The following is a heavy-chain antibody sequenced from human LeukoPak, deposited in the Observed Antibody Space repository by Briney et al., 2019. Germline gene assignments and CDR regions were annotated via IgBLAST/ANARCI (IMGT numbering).Heavy chain of an antibody. Sequence: SETLSLTCTVSGGSIRSYYWSWIRQSPGKGLEWIGYIYYSGSTNYNPSLKSRVSISVDTSKNQFSLKLSSVTAADTAVYYCARTGSTVTMLYPFDRWDQGTLVTVSS. V-gene: IGHV4-59*01. CDR2: IYYSGST. CDR1: GGSIRSYY. CDR3: ARTGSTVTMLYPFDR. D-gene: IGHD4-17*01. J-gene: IGHJ4*02.